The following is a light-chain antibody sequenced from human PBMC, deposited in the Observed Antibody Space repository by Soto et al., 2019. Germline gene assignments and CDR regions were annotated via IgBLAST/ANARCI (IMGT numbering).Light chain of an antibody. J-gene: IGKJ5*01. CDR2: GAS. V-gene: IGKV3-20*01. CDR3: QQYGSSLST. Sequence: EIVLTQSPGTLSLSPGERATLSCRASQGVSNSYLAWYQQKPGQAPRVLIYGASSRATGIPDRFSGSGSGTDFTLTISRLEPEDFAVYYCQQYGSSLSTFGQGTRLEIK. CDR1: QGVSNSY.